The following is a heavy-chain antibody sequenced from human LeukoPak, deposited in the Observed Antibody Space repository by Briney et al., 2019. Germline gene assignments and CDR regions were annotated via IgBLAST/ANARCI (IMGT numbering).Heavy chain of an antibody. CDR2: INTGNGNT. Sequence: ASVKVSCKASGYTFTSHSMHWVRRAPGQRLEWMGWINTGNGNTKYSQKFQGRVTITRDTSASTAYMELSSLRSEDTAVYYCARDYPTNLDFWSGYFNYWGQGTLVTVSS. CDR3: ARDYPTNLDFWSGYFNY. D-gene: IGHD3-3*01. CDR1: GYTFTSHS. J-gene: IGHJ4*02. V-gene: IGHV1-3*04.